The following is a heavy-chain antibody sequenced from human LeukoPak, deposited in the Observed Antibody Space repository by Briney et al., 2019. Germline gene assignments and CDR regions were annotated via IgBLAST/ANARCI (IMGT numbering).Heavy chain of an antibody. CDR3: ARAQVGATLHFDY. CDR1: GGSISSGGYY. D-gene: IGHD1-26*01. CDR2: IYYSGST. J-gene: IGHJ4*02. Sequence: SETLSLTCTVSGGSISSGGYYWSWIRQPPGKGLEWIGYIYYSGSTNYNPSLKSRVTISVDTSKNQFSLKLSSVTAADTAVYYCARAQVGATLHFDYWGQGTLVTVSS. V-gene: IGHV4-61*08.